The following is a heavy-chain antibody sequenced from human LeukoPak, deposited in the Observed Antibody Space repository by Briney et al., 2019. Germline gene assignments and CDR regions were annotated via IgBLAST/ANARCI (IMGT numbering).Heavy chain of an antibody. J-gene: IGHJ5*02. CDR3: ARALMTLVRGVPRTSWFHP. Sequence: SETLSLTCAVFGRSFSGYYCTWVRQAPGKGLEWIGEINESGTTNYNASLNNRVAISVDTSKNQFSLKLTSLTAADTAVFYCARALMTLVRGVPRTSWFHPWCEGTLVTVSS. V-gene: IGHV4-34*01. CDR1: GRSFSGYY. D-gene: IGHD3-10*01. CDR2: INESGTT.